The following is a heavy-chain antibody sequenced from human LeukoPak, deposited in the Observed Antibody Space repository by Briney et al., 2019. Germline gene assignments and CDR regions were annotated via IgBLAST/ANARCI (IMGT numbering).Heavy chain of an antibody. CDR2: IYTSGST. D-gene: IGHD3-22*01. Sequence: SETLSLTCTVSGGSISSYYWSWIRQPAGKGLEWIGRIYTSGSTNYNPSLKSRVTMSVDTSKNQFSLKLSSVTAADTAVYYCARYYGTYYYDSSGSYFDYWGQGTLVTVSS. CDR3: ARYYGTYYYDSSGSYFDY. CDR1: GGSISSYY. V-gene: IGHV4-4*07. J-gene: IGHJ4*02.